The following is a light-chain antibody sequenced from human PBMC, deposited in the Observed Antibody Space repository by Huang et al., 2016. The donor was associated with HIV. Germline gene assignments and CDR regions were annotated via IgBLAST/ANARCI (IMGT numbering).Light chain of an antibody. CDR2: GAS. V-gene: IGKV3-15*01. CDR1: QSVNSN. J-gene: IGKJ2*01. Sequence: EIVMTQSPATLSVSPGERATLSCRASQSVNSNLAWYQQKPGQAPRLLIDGASTRATGIPARFSGSGSGTGFTLTISSLQSEDFAVYYCQQYNNWPPYTFGQGTKLEIK. CDR3: QQYNNWPPYT.